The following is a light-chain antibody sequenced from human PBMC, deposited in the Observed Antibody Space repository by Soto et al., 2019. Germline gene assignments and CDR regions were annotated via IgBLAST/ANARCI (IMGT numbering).Light chain of an antibody. CDR1: QTISSW. V-gene: IGKV1-5*01. Sequence: DIQITQSPSTLSASVGDRVTISCRASQTISSWLAWYQQKPGKAPKLLIYDASSLESGVPSRLSGSGSGTEFTLTISSLQTDDFATYYCQQYNSYPWTFGQGTKVEIK. CDR3: QQYNSYPWT. CDR2: DAS. J-gene: IGKJ1*01.